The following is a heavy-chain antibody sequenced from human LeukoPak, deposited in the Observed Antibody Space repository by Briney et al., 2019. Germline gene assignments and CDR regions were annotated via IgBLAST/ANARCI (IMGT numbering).Heavy chain of an antibody. J-gene: IGHJ2*01. CDR2: ISAYNGNT. Sequence: ASVKVSCKASGYTFTSYGSSWVRQAPGQGLEWMGWISAYNGNTNYAQKLQGRVTMTTDTSTSTAYMELRSLRSDDTAVYYCARDRMYYYDSSGYYRNWYSDLWGRGTLVTVSS. D-gene: IGHD3-22*01. CDR1: GYTFTSYG. V-gene: IGHV1-18*01. CDR3: ARDRMYYYDSSGYYRNWYSDL.